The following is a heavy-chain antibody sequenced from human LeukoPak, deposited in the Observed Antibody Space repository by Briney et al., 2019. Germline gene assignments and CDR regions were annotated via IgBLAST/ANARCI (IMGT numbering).Heavy chain of an antibody. Sequence: GGSLRLSCAASGFTFSSYSMNWVRQAPGKGLEWVSYISSSSSTIYYADSVKGRFTISRDNAKNSLYLQMNSLRAEDTAVYYCARVGSSGWYVFDYWGQGTLVTVSS. CDR2: ISSSSSTI. J-gene: IGHJ4*02. D-gene: IGHD6-19*01. V-gene: IGHV3-48*01. CDR3: ARVGSSGWYVFDY. CDR1: GFTFSSYS.